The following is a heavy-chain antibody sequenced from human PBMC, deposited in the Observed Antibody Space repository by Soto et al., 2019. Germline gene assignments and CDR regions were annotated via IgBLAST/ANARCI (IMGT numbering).Heavy chain of an antibody. Sequence: VQLVESGGDLTQPGGSLRLSCAASGFSVRGYGMSWVRQAPGKALEWVSGIRGRDDTTYYTDSVRGRFTISKDTSKNTLYLQMNSLRVEDTAVYYCEGSWTWGQGTMVTVSS. CDR1: GFSVRGYG. J-gene: IGHJ3*01. CDR3: EGSWT. D-gene: IGHD5-12*01. CDR2: IRGRDDTT. V-gene: IGHV3-23*04.